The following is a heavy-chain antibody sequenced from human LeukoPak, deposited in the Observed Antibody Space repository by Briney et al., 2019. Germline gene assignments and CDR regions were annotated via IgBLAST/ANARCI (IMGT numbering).Heavy chain of an antibody. CDR2: INPSGGST. D-gene: IGHD2-15*01. J-gene: IGHJ4*02. Sequence: ASVKVSCKASGYTFTSYYMHWVRQAPGQGLEWMGIINPSGGSTSYAQKFQGRVTMTRDTSTSTVYMELSSLRSEDTAVYYCARQFKGYCSGGSCYVALGCWGQGTLVTVSS. CDR3: ARQFKGYCSGGSCYVALGC. V-gene: IGHV1-46*01. CDR1: GYTFTSYY.